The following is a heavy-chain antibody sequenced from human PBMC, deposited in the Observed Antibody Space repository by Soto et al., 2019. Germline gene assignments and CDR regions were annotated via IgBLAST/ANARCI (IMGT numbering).Heavy chain of an antibody. V-gene: IGHV1-24*01. CDR3: ATDLGTIFGVVPSS. Sequence: ASVKVSCKFSGYTLTELSIHWGRRAPGKGLEWMGGFDPEDGETIYAQKFQGRVTMTEDTSTDTAYMELSSLRSEDTAVYYCATDLGTIFGVVPSSWGQGTLVTVSS. CDR1: GYTLTELS. CDR2: FDPEDGET. D-gene: IGHD3-3*01. J-gene: IGHJ4*02.